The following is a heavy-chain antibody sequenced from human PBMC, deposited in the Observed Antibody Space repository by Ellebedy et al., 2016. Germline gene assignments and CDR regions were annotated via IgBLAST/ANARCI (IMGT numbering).Heavy chain of an antibody. D-gene: IGHD6-6*01. Sequence: GESLKISXAASGFKFSTYTMNWVRQAPGKGLEWVSSIGSITTYMYYADSVRGRFTVSRDNARNLLFLQMNSLRAEDTAVYYCAKDVSEAARPGEDSWGQGTLVTVSS. V-gene: IGHV3-21*01. CDR3: AKDVSEAARPGEDS. CDR2: IGSITTYM. CDR1: GFKFSTYT. J-gene: IGHJ4*02.